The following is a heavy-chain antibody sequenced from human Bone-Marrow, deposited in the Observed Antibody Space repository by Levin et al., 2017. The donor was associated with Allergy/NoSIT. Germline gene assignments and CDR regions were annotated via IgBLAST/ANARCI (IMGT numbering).Heavy chain of an antibody. CDR3: AIEEIVGSLRGGYFAN. J-gene: IGHJ4*02. D-gene: IGHD1-26*01. CDR2: ITPGGGSV. CDR1: ADTFNNFY. Sequence: GESLKISCKASADTFNNFYMHWVRQAPGQGLEWMGIITPGGGSVSYAQKFQGRVTMTRDTSTSTVYMDLTTLRFDDTALYYCAIEEIVGSLRGGYFANWGQGTLVTVSS. V-gene: IGHV1-46*02.